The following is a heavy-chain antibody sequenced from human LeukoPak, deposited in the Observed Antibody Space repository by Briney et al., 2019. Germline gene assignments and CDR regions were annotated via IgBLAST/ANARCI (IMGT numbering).Heavy chain of an antibody. CDR2: INWNGGST. J-gene: IGHJ3*02. D-gene: IGHD3-16*01. Sequence: GGSLRLSCAASGFTFDDYGMSWVRQAPGKGLEWVSGINWNGGSTGYADSVKGRFTISRDNAKNSLYLQMNSLRAEDTALYHCARGLYVWGNPDAFDIWGQGTMVTVSS. CDR3: ARGLYVWGNPDAFDI. CDR1: GFTFDDYG. V-gene: IGHV3-20*01.